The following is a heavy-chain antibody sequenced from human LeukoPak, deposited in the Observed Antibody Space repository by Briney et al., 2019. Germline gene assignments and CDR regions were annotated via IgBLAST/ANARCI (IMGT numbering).Heavy chain of an antibody. Sequence: ASVKVSCKASGYTFTSYDIDWVRQATGQGLEWMGWMNPNSGNTGYAQKFQGRVTMTRNTSISTAYMELSSLRSEDTAVYYCARGRGPLWFGELLSPYYYYYGMDVWGQGTTVTASS. CDR2: MNPNSGNT. CDR3: ARGRGPLWFGELLSPYYYYYGMDV. V-gene: IGHV1-8*01. D-gene: IGHD3-10*01. J-gene: IGHJ6*02. CDR1: GYTFTSYD.